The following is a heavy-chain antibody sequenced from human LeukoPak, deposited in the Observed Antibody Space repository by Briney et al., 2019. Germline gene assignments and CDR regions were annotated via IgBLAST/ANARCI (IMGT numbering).Heavy chain of an antibody. D-gene: IGHD3-22*01. CDR2: IYYSGST. J-gene: IGHJ2*01. Sequence: SETLSLTCTVSGGSISSYYWSWIRQPPGKGLEWIGYIYYSGSTNYNPSLKSRVTISVDTSKNQFSLKLSSVTAADTAVYYCARWDYYDSSVSWYFDLWGRGTLVTVSS. CDR1: GGSISSYY. CDR3: ARWDYYDSSVSWYFDL. V-gene: IGHV4-59*08.